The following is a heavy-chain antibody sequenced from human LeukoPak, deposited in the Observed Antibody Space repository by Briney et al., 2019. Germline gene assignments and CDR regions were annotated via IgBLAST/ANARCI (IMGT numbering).Heavy chain of an antibody. CDR2: ISAYNGNT. Sequence: GASVKVSCKASGYTFTSYGISWVRQAPGQGLEWMGWISAYNGNTNYAQKLQGRVTMTTDTSTSTAYMELRSLRSDDTAVYYCARASPMTTVNQPFDYWGQGTLVTVSS. J-gene: IGHJ4*02. V-gene: IGHV1-18*01. CDR1: GYTFTSYG. CDR3: ARASPMTTVNQPFDY. D-gene: IGHD4-17*01.